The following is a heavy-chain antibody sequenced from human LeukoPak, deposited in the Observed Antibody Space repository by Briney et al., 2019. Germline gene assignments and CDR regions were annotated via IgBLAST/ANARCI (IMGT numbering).Heavy chain of an antibody. J-gene: IGHJ6*03. CDR3: TRRTYSTYMDV. V-gene: IGHV4-39*01. CDR1: GGSMITDTFY. CDR2: MYSNGGGR. Sequence: SETLSLTCTVSGGSMITDTFYWVWIRQPPGKGLEWIANMYSNGGGRQYNRSLTNRVSISVDTSKNQFFLNLNSVTAADAAIYYCTRRTYSTYMDVWGQGTTVTVSS. D-gene: IGHD1-7*01.